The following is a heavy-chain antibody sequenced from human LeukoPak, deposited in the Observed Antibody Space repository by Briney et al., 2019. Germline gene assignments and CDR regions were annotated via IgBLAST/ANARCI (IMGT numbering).Heavy chain of an antibody. CDR3: ARDRGLAAAVGRNWFDP. V-gene: IGHV1-46*01. J-gene: IGHJ5*02. CDR1: GYTFTSYY. D-gene: IGHD6-13*01. CDR2: INPSGGST. Sequence: GASVKVSCKASGYTFTSYYMHWVRQAPGQGLEWMGIINPSGGSTSYAQKFQGRVTMTRDMSTSTVYMELSSLRSEDTAVYYCARDRGLAAAVGRNWFDPWGQGTLVTVSS.